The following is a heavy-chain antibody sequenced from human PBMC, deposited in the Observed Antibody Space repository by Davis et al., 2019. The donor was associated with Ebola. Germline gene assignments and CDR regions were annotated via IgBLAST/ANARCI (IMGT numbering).Heavy chain of an antibody. J-gene: IGHJ6*02. D-gene: IGHD3-10*01. CDR1: GFTFSSYA. Sequence: PGGSLRLSCAASGFTFSSYAMSWVRQAPGKGLEWVSAISGSGGSTYYADSVKGRFTISRDNSKNTLYLQMNSLRAEDTAVLYCAKVATDLWFGELVLFDYYYYGMDVWGQGTTVTVSS. CDR2: ISGSGGST. CDR3: AKVATDLWFGELVLFDYYYYGMDV. V-gene: IGHV3-23*01.